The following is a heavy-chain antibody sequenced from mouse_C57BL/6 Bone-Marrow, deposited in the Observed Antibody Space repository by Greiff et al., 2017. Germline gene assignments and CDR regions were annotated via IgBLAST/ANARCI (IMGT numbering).Heavy chain of an antibody. V-gene: IGHV14-4*01. CDR1: GFNIKDDY. CDR2: IDPENGDT. CDR3: TMWGVDY. J-gene: IGHJ2*01. Sequence: VQLQQSGAELVRPGASVKLSCTASGFNIKDDYMHWVKQRPEQGLEWIGWIDPENGDTEYASKFQGKATITADTSSNTAYLQLSSLTSEDTAVYYCTMWGVDYWGQGTTLTVSS.